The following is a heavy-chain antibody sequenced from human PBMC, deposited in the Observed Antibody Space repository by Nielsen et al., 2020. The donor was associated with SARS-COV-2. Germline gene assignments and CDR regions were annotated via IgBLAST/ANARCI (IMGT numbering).Heavy chain of an antibody. D-gene: IGHD5-18*01. V-gene: IGHV1-46*01. Sequence: ASVTVSYKASGYTFISYYIHWVRLAPGQGLEWMGVINPSGGSTSYAQRFQGRVTMTRDTSTSTVYMELSSLRSEDTAVYYCAKTWIQGFQYYYYYYGLDVWGQGTTVTVSS. CDR1: GYTFISYY. J-gene: IGHJ6*02. CDR3: AKTWIQGFQYYYYYYGLDV. CDR2: INPSGGST.